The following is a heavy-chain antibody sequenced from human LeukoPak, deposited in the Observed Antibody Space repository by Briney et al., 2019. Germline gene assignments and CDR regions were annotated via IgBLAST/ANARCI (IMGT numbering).Heavy chain of an antibody. Sequence: GGSLRLSCAASGFTFSTYWMTWVRQAPGKGLEWVANIKKDGSQIYYVDSVKGGFTISRDNAKNSLYLQMNSLRAEDTAVYYCARDLNWETYWGRGTLVTVSS. CDR2: IKKDGSQI. V-gene: IGHV3-7*01. CDR1: GFTFSTYW. D-gene: IGHD1-1*01. CDR3: ARDLNWETY. J-gene: IGHJ4*02.